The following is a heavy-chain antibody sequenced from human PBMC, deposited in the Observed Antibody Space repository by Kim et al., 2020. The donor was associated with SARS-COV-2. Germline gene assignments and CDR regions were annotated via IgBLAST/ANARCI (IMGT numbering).Heavy chain of an antibody. V-gene: IGHV3-48*04. Sequence: GGSLRLSCAASGFIFNSYSMNWVRQAPGKGLEWISYISGSTGTIYYADSVQGRFTISRDNAKNSVYLQMNSLRAEDTAVYYCATNQGVAFEFWGQGTLVTVSS. CDR1: GFIFNSYS. CDR3: ATNQGVAFEF. J-gene: IGHJ4*02. D-gene: IGHD2-15*01. CDR2: ISGSTGTI.